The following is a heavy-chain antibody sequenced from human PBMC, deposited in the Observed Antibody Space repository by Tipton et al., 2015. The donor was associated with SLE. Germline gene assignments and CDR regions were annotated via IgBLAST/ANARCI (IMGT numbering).Heavy chain of an antibody. Sequence: TLSLTCTVSGGSISSSSYYWGWIRQPPGKGLEWIGSIYYSGSTYYNPSLKSRVTISVDTSKNQFSLKLSSVTAADTAVYYCARARTYSYGYRYWGQGTLVTVSS. V-gene: IGHV4-39*07. CDR1: GGSISSSSYY. CDR2: IYYSGST. J-gene: IGHJ4*02. CDR3: ARARTYSYGYRY. D-gene: IGHD5-18*01.